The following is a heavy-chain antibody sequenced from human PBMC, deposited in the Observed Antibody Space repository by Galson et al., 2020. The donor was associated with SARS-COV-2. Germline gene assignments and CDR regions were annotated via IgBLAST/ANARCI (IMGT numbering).Heavy chain of an antibody. Sequence: TGGSLRLSCAASGFTFSSYSMNWVRQAPGKGLEWVSSISSSSSYIYYADSVKGRFTISRDNAKNSLYLQMNSLRAEDTAVYYCARDTLYYYYYGMDVWGQGTTVTVSS. J-gene: IGHJ6*02. CDR3: ARDTLYYYYYGMDV. V-gene: IGHV3-21*01. CDR2: ISSSSSYI. CDR1: GFTFSSYS.